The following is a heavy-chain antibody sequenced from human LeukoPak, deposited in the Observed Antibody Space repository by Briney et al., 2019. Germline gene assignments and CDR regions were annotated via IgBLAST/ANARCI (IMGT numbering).Heavy chain of an antibody. CDR3: ARDMEGYCSSTSCYAPRGFDP. J-gene: IGHJ5*02. Sequence: PGGSLRLSCAASGFTFSSYAMSWVRQAPGKGLELVSAISGSGGSTYYADSVKGRFTISRDNSKNTLYLQMNSLRAEDTALYHCARDMEGYCSSTSCYAPRGFDPWGQGTLVTVSS. CDR1: GFTFSSYA. V-gene: IGHV3-23*01. CDR2: ISGSGGST. D-gene: IGHD2-2*01.